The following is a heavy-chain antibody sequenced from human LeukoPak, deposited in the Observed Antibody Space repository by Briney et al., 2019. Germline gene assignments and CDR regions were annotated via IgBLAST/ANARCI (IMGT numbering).Heavy chain of an antibody. CDR1: GGTFNSYA. CDR3: ARGRIAAAGAIDY. Sequence: WASVKVSCKASGGTFNSYAINWVRQTLGQGLEWMGGIIPIFGTPNYAQNFQGRVTITADESTSTAYMEMRKLTSDDTAFYYCARGRIAAAGAIDYWGQGARVTVSS. V-gene: IGHV1-69*13. D-gene: IGHD6-13*01. CDR2: IIPIFGTP. J-gene: IGHJ4*02.